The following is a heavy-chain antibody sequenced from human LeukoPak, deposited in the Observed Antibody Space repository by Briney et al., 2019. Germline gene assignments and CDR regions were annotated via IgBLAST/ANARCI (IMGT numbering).Heavy chain of an antibody. CDR1: GGTFSSYA. Sequence: GASVKVSCKASGGTFSSYAISWVRQAPGQGLEWMGGIIPIFGTANYAQKFQGRVTITADESTSTAYLELCSLRSEDTAVYYCAREVGATFDYWGQGTLVTVSS. CDR2: IIPIFGTA. D-gene: IGHD1-26*01. J-gene: IGHJ4*01. CDR3: AREVGATFDY. V-gene: IGHV1-69*13.